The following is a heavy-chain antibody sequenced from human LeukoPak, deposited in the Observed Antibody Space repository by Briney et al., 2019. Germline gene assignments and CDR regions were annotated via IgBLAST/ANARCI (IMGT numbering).Heavy chain of an antibody. CDR3: ARGPWYYDFWSGYPNWFDP. J-gene: IGHJ5*02. Sequence: ASVKVSCKASGYTFTSYGISWVRQAPGQGLEWMGWISAYNGNTNYAQKLQGRVTMTTDTSTSTAYMELRSLRSDDTPVYYCARGPWYYDFWSGYPNWFDPWGQGTLVTVSS. CDR2: ISAYNGNT. CDR1: GYTFTSYG. D-gene: IGHD3-3*01. V-gene: IGHV1-18*01.